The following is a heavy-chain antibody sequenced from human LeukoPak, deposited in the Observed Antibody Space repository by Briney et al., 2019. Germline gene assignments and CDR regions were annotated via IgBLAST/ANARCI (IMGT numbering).Heavy chain of an antibody. CDR3: ARDRRDVVVTENWFDT. J-gene: IGHJ5*02. D-gene: IGHD2-21*02. CDR1: GFTFSSYW. V-gene: IGHV3-33*08. Sequence: GGSLRLSCAASGFTFSSYWMSWVRQAPGKGLEWVAVIWYDGSNKYYADSVKGRFTISRDGSKNTLYLQMNRLRAEDPCVSYCARDRRDVVVTENWFDTSGPGSLLTASS. CDR2: IWYDGSNK.